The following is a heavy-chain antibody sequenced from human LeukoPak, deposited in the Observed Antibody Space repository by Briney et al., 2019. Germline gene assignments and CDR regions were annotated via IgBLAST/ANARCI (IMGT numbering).Heavy chain of an antibody. CDR2: ISSNGGTT. CDR1: GVTFSSYA. J-gene: IGHJ3*02. D-gene: IGHD4-11*01. CDR3: ARYSASRAFDI. Sequence: GGSLRLSCAASGVTFSSYAMHWVRQAPGKGLEYFSAISSNGGTTYYANSVKGRFIISRDNSKNTLCLQMGSLRAEDMAVYYCARYSASRAFDIWGQGTMVTVSS. V-gene: IGHV3-64*01.